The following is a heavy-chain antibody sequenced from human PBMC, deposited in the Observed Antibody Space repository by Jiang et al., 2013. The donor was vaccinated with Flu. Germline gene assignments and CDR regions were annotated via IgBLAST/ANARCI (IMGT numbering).Heavy chain of an antibody. CDR2: IYPDDSDT. CDR3: ATRARLTSYDAFDV. Sequence: SLKISCKGSGYSFTTYWIGWVRQMPGKGLEWMGIIYPDDSDTTYSPSFRGQVTISVDKSISTAYLQWSSLKASDTAMYYCATRARLTSYDAFDVWGQGTMVIVSS. J-gene: IGHJ3*01. D-gene: IGHD6-19*01. V-gene: IGHV5-51*01. CDR1: GYSFTTYW.